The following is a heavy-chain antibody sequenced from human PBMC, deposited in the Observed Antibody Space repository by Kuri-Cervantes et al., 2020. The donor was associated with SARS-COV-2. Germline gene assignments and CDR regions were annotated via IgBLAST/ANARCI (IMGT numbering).Heavy chain of an antibody. V-gene: IGHV4-4*08. CDR3: TRDTSLWGNYRAD. J-gene: IGHJ4*02. CDR1: GGSFSGYY. D-gene: IGHD3-16*02. CDR2: IQTSGKT. Sequence: SQTLSLTCAVYGGSFSGYYWSWIRQPPGKGLEWIGRIQTSGKTNYNPSLKSRVTLSIDTSKNQFSLELTSVAAADTALYYCTRDTSLWGNYRADWGQGTLVTVSS.